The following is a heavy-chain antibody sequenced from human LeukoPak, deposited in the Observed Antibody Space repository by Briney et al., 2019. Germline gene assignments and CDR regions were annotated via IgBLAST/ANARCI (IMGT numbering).Heavy chain of an antibody. Sequence: SETLSLTCDVSGGSISNTNWWSWVRQPPGQGLEWIGEVSLAGQTNYNPSLNGRVTMSLDESSNQLSLKLSSVTAADTAVYYCARDQGDGDSYSAQYFQHWGQGTLVTVSS. V-gene: IGHV4-4*02. CDR2: VSLAGQT. CDR1: GGSISNTNW. CDR3: ARDQGDGDSYSAQYFQH. D-gene: IGHD2-21*02. J-gene: IGHJ1*01.